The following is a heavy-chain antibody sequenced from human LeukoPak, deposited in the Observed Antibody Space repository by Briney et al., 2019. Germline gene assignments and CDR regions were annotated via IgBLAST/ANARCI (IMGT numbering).Heavy chain of an antibody. CDR2: VSGRDTST. J-gene: IGHJ4*02. CDR3: AKWGDYDVLTGYYDSDY. V-gene: IGHV3-23*01. CDR1: GFTFSNYA. Sequence: PGGSLRLSCAASGFTFSNYAMSWVRQAPGKGLEWVSAVSGRDTSTYYTDSVKGRFTISRDNSKNTLYLQMNSLSAEDTAIYYCAKWGDYDVLTGYYDSDYWGRGTPVTVSS. D-gene: IGHD3-9*01.